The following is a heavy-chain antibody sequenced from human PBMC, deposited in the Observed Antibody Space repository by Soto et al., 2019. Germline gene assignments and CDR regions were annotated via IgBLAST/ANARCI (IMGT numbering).Heavy chain of an antibody. CDR1: GFTLRSHA. V-gene: IGHV3-23*01. J-gene: IGHJ4*02. D-gene: IGHD6-13*01. CDR3: AKDQGLAAAGADY. Sequence: GSLRLSCAASGFTLRSHAMSWVRQAPVEGLEWVSAISGSGGSTYYADSVQGRFTISRDNSKNTLYLQMNSLRAEDTAVYYCAKDQGLAAAGADYWGQGP. CDR2: ISGSGGST.